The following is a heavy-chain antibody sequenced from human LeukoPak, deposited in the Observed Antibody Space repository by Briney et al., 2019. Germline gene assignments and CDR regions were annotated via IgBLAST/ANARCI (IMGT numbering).Heavy chain of an antibody. J-gene: IGHJ4*02. D-gene: IGHD4-23*01. Sequence: GGSLRLSCAASEFTFSNYAMSWVRLAPGKGLEWVSVISGSGGTTYSADSVKGRFTTSRDNSKNTLYLQMNSQRAEDTAAYYCARERGSSGGNTNGYFDYWGQGALVTVSS. V-gene: IGHV3-23*01. CDR2: ISGSGGTT. CDR3: ARERGSSGGNTNGYFDY. CDR1: EFTFSNYA.